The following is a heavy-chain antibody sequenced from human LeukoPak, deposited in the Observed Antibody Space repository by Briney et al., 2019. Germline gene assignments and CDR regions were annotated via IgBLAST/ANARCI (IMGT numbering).Heavy chain of an antibody. J-gene: IGHJ2*01. Sequence: ASVKVSCKASGYTFSSYGISWVRQAPGLGLEWMGWISTYNGNTNYAQKLQGRVTMTTDTSTSTAYMELRSLRSDDTAVYYCARDLHRPWYFDLWGRGTLVTVSS. CDR2: ISTYNGNT. CDR3: ARDLHRPWYFDL. CDR1: GYTFSSYG. V-gene: IGHV1-18*04.